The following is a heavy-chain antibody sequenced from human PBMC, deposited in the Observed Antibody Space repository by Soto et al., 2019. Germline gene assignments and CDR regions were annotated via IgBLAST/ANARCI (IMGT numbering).Heavy chain of an antibody. V-gene: IGHV2-5*01. Sequence: GPTLVNPTQTLTLTCTFSGFSLSTSGVGVGWIRQPPGKALEWLGHIFSNDEKAYRASLKTRLTISKDTSKSQVVLKMTNMEPGDTATYFCAQIQRGYCSHGSCYCKGHDHWGLGTLVTVSS. CDR3: AQIQRGYCSHGSCYCKGHDH. CDR2: IFSNDEK. CDR1: GFSLSTSGVG. D-gene: IGHD2-15*01. J-gene: IGHJ4*02.